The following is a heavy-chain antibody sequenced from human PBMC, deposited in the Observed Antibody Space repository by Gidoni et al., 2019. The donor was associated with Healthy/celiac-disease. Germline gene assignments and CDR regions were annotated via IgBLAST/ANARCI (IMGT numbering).Heavy chain of an antibody. V-gene: IGHV3-23*01. Sequence: EVQLLESGGGLVQPGGSLRLSCAASGFTFSRYAMSWVRQAPGKGLEWVSAISGSGGSTYYADSVKGRFTISRDNSKNTLYLQMNSLRAEDTAVYYCAKDSYYDSSGYYDHYWGQGTLVTVSS. J-gene: IGHJ4*02. CDR2: ISGSGGST. D-gene: IGHD3-22*01. CDR3: AKDSYYDSSGYYDHY. CDR1: GFTFSRYA.